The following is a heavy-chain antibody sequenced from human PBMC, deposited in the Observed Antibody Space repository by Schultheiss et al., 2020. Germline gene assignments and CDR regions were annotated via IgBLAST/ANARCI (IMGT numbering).Heavy chain of an antibody. CDR1: GFTFSSYS. D-gene: IGHD3-3*01. Sequence: GGSLRLSCAASGFTFSSYSMNWVRQAPGKGLEWVSRINSDGSSTSYADSVKGRFTISRDNAKNSLYLQMNSLRAEDTALYYCAKEYDVDGFDIWGQGTMVTVSS. CDR3: AKEYDVDGFDI. V-gene: IGHV3-74*01. J-gene: IGHJ3*02. CDR2: INSDGSST.